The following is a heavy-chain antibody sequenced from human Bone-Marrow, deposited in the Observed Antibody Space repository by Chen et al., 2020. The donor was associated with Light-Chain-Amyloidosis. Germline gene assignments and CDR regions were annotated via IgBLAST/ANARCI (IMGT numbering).Heavy chain of an antibody. Sequence: EVLLVEEGGGLVKPGGSLRLACAASGFTFASYTMNWVRQAPGKGLEWGSSIDSSGTYINYADSTRGRFSIARDNAKNSLYLQITSLRAEDTAVYYCARDQVEYKFFYYMDVWGKGTTVTVSS. J-gene: IGHJ6*03. D-gene: IGHD6-6*01. CDR1: GFTFASYT. V-gene: IGHV3-21*06. CDR3: ARDQVEYKFFYYMDV. CDR2: IDSSGTYI.